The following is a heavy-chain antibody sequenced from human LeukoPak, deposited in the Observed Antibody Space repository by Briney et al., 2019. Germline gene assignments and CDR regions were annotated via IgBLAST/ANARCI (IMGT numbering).Heavy chain of an antibody. V-gene: IGHV4-4*07. CDR2: IYTSGST. CDR3: ARDAGSGWPFDY. J-gene: IGHJ4*02. CDR1: GVSISSYY. D-gene: IGHD6-19*01. Sequence: SETLSLTCTVSGVSISSYYWSWIRQPAGKGLEWIGRIYTSGSTNYNPSLKSRVTMSVGTSKSQFSLKLSSVTAADTAVYYCARDAGSGWPFDYWGQGTLVTVSS.